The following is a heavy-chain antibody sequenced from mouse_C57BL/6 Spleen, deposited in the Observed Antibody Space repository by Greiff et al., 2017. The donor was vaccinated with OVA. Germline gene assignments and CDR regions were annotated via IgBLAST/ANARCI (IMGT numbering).Heavy chain of an antibody. J-gene: IGHJ4*01. CDR1: GFNIKDYY. V-gene: IGHV14-2*01. Sequence: VQLQQSGAELVKPGDSVKLSCTASGFNIKDYYMHWVKQRTEQGLEWIGRIDPEDGETKYAPKFPGKATITADTSSNTAYLQLSSLTSEDTAVYYCAIVTFKYYARDYWGQGTSVTVAS. CDR3: AIVTFKYYARDY. CDR2: IDPEDGET. D-gene: IGHD2-1*01.